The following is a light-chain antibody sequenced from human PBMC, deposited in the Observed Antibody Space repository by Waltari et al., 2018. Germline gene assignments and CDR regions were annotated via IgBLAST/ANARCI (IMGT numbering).Light chain of an antibody. CDR2: RDS. J-gene: IGLJ1*01. CDR3: QVYDSTTYV. V-gene: IGLV3-9*01. Sequence: SYELTQPLSVSVALGQTASVTCGGNDIASKNVYWYQQKSGQAPVLVIYRDSNLPPGISERFSGSNSGNTATLTISRAQAGDEADYYCQVYDSTTYVFGTGTKVTVL. CDR1: DIASKN.